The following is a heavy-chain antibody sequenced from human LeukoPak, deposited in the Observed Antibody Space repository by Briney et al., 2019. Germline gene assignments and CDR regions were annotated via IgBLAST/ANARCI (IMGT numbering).Heavy chain of an antibody. Sequence: PGRSLRLSCAASGFTFSSYGMHWVRQAPGKGLEWVAVIWYDGSNKYYADSVKGRFTISRDNSKNTLYLQMNSLRADDTAVYYCAKDLYGPYYFDYWGQGTLVTVSS. V-gene: IGHV3-33*06. D-gene: IGHD3-16*01. J-gene: IGHJ4*02. CDR2: IWYDGSNK. CDR1: GFTFSSYG. CDR3: AKDLYGPYYFDY.